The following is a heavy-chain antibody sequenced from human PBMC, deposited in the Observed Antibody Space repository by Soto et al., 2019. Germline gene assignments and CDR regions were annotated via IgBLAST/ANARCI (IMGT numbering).Heavy chain of an antibody. Sequence: QPGGSLRLSCAASGFSFSSFSLNWVRQAPGKGLEWISYIAGGTPYYADSVKGRFTISRDNAKNSLYLQMNSLRAEDTAVYYCARDLNYAFDYWGQGALVTVSS. CDR1: GFSFSSFS. D-gene: IGHD3-16*01. CDR2: IAGGTP. V-gene: IGHV3-48*01. CDR3: ARDLNYAFDY. J-gene: IGHJ4*02.